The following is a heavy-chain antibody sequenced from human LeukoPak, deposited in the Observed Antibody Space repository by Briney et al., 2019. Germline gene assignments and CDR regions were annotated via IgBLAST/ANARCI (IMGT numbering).Heavy chain of an antibody. CDR1: GGSISSYY. V-gene: IGHV4-59*08. CDR3: ARGDHYGSAPYGMDV. J-gene: IGHJ6*02. D-gene: IGHD3-10*01. Sequence: SETLSLTCTVSGGSISSYYWSWIRQPPGKGLERIGYIYYSGSTNYNPSLKSRVTISVDTSKNQFSLKLSSVAAADTAVYYCARGDHYGSAPYGMDVWGQGTTVTVSS. CDR2: IYYSGST.